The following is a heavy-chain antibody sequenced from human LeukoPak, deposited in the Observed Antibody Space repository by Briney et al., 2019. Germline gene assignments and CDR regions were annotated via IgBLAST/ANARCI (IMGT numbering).Heavy chain of an antibody. Sequence: SGGSLRLSCAASGFTFSSYWMSWVRQAPGKGLEWVANIKQDGSEKYHVDSVKGRFTISRDNAKNSLYLQMNSLRAEDTAVYYCARNPWELLLYFDYWGQGTLVTVSS. CDR2: IKQDGSEK. CDR3: ARNPWELLLYFDY. V-gene: IGHV3-7*01. D-gene: IGHD1-26*01. J-gene: IGHJ4*02. CDR1: GFTFSSYW.